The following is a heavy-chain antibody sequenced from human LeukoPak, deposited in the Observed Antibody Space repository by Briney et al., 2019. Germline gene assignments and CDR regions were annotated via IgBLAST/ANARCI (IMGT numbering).Heavy chain of an antibody. CDR2: FYHSGSS. Sequence: SETLSLTCSVSGGSISGSDYYWGWVRQPPGKGLEWIGSFYHSGSSYYNSSLKGRLTVSVDPSKNQFSLKLTAVTAADTAVYYCARLGAVLTSVNWFDPWGQGTLVTVSS. J-gene: IGHJ5*02. CDR3: ARLGAVLTSVNWFDP. D-gene: IGHD2-8*01. V-gene: IGHV4-39*07. CDR1: GGSISGSDYY.